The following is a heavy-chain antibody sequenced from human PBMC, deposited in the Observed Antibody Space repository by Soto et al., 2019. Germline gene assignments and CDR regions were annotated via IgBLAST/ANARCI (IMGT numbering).Heavy chain of an antibody. CDR1: GFTFSSYS. V-gene: IGHV3-48*01. CDR3: AYSSPPLDY. CDR2: ISSSSSTI. D-gene: IGHD6-13*01. J-gene: IGHJ4*02. Sequence: GGSLRLSCAASGFTFSSYSVNWVRQAQGKGLEWVSYISSSSSTIYYADSVKGRITISRDNSKNTLYLQMNSLIAEDTALYYCAYSSPPLDYWGQGTLVTVPQ.